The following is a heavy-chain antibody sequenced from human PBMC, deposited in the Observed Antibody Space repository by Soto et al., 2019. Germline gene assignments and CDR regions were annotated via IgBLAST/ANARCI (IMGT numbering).Heavy chain of an antibody. D-gene: IGHD1-26*01. CDR3: ASSASTDAY. J-gene: IGHJ4*02. CDR1: GLIFNSYS. Sequence: EVQLVESGGGLVQPGGSLRLSCVASGLIFNSYSMNWVRQAPGKGLEWISYINSGSTSVFYADSVKGRFSISRDNAKISLYLQMISLRAEDTAVYYCASSASTDAYWGQGTLVTVSS. CDR2: INSGSTSV. V-gene: IGHV3-48*01.